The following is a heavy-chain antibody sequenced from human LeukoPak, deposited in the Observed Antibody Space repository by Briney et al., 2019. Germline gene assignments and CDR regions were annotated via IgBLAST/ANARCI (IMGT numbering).Heavy chain of an antibody. CDR1: GFTFSSYS. CDR3: ARLDCSGGSCYWSENYYMDV. D-gene: IGHD2-15*01. V-gene: IGHV3-21*01. J-gene: IGHJ6*03. Sequence: GGSLRLSCAASGFTFSSYSMNWVRQAPGKGLEWVSSISSSSSYIYYADSVKGRFIISRDNAKNSLYLQMNSLRAEDTAVYYCARLDCSGGSCYWSENYYMDVWGKGTTVTVSS. CDR2: ISSSSSYI.